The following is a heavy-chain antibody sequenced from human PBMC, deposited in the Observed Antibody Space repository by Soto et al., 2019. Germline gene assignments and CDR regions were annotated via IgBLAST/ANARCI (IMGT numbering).Heavy chain of an antibody. CDR3: ETGRGGSGSLTPRVEF. J-gene: IGHJ4*02. D-gene: IGHD3-10*01. V-gene: IGHV3-23*01. CDR2: ISGGGDTT. Sequence: EVQLLESGGGLVQPGGSLRLSCAASGFTFNNYAMTWVRQAPGKGLEWVSAISGGGDTTSYPDSVKGRFTVSRDGSKNTLYLQMSSLRAEDTALYYCETGRGGSGSLTPRVEFWGQGTLVTVSS. CDR1: GFTFNNYA.